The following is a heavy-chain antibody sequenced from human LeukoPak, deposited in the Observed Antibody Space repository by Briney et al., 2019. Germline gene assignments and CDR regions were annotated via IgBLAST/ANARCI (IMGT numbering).Heavy chain of an antibody. V-gene: IGHV3-30-3*01. J-gene: IGHJ4*02. CDR2: ISYDGSNK. CDR3: AKGLYSSTLGYY. Sequence: GGSLRLSCAASGFTFSSYAMHWVRQAPGKGLEWVAVISYDGSNKYYADSVKGRFTISRDNSKNTLYLQMNSLRAEDTAVYYCAKGLYSSTLGYYWGQGTLVTVSS. CDR1: GFTFSSYA. D-gene: IGHD2-2*01.